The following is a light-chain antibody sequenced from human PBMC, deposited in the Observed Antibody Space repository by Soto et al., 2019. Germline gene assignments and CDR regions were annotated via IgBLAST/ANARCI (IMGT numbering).Light chain of an antibody. Sequence: QSALTQPASVSGSLGQSITISCTGTSSDIGGYDRVSWYQQHPRKAPKLIIYDVSFRPSGISIRFSGSKSGNTASLTISGLQAEDEGDYYCSSYTNSDTWVFGGGTKVTVL. J-gene: IGLJ3*02. CDR3: SSYTNSDTWV. CDR1: SSDIGGYDR. V-gene: IGLV2-14*03. CDR2: DVS.